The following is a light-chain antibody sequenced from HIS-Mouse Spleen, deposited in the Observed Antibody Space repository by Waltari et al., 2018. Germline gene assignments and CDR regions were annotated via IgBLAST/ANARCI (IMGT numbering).Light chain of an antibody. CDR2: EDS. CDR1: ALPKKY. V-gene: IGLV3-10*01. Sequence: SYELTQPPSVSVSPGQTARNSCPGVALPKKYAYWYQQKSGQTPVLVIYEDSKRPSGIPERFSGSSSGTMATLTISGAQVEDEADYYCYSTDSSGNHRVFGGGTKLTVL. CDR3: YSTDSSGNHRV. J-gene: IGLJ2*01.